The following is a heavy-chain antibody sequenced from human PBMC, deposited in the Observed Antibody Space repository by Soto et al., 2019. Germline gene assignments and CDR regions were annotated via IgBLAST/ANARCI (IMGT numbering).Heavy chain of an antibody. CDR1: GFSFSSYW. V-gene: IGHV3-7*01. J-gene: IGHJ4*02. CDR2: ILLDGSEK. CDR3: AGSGCYRIGPFDY. D-gene: IGHD2-8*01. Sequence: EVQLVESGGGLVQPGGSLRLSCAASGFSFSSYWMSWVRQAPGKGLEWVANILLDGSEKNYVDSVKGRFTNSRDNANNSLYLQLNSLRAEDSAVYYCAGSGCYRIGPFDYWGQGTLVTVSS.